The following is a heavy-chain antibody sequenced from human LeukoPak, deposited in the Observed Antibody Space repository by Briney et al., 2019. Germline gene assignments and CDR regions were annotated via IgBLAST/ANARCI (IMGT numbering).Heavy chain of an antibody. D-gene: IGHD3-9*01. CDR3: ARDGYDYDILTGYYGKYDY. Sequence: ASVKVSCKASGYTFTCYYMHWVRQAPGQGLEWMGWINPNSGGTNYAQKFQGRVTMTRDTSISTAYMELSRLRSDDTAVYYCARDGYDYDILTGYYGKYDYWGQGTLVTVSS. J-gene: IGHJ4*02. CDR1: GYTFTCYY. CDR2: INPNSGGT. V-gene: IGHV1-2*02.